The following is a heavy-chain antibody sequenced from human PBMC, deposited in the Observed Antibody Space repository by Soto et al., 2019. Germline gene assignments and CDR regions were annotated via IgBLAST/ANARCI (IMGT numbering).Heavy chain of an antibody. D-gene: IGHD6-13*01. Sequence: EVQLVESGGGLVQPGGSLRLFCAASGFTFSSYWMSWVRQAPGKGPEWVANIKHDGSTRYYVDSVRGRFTISRDNAKNSLYLQMNSLRAEDTAVYYCARDAAGESQKGFDPWGQGTLVTVSS. CDR1: GFTFSSYW. CDR2: IKHDGSTR. V-gene: IGHV3-7*01. CDR3: ARDAAGESQKGFDP. J-gene: IGHJ5*02.